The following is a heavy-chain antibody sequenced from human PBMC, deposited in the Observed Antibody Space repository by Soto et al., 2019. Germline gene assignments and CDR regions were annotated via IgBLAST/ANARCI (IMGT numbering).Heavy chain of an antibody. CDR2: IHHSGNS. CDR1: GDSISSDKW. D-gene: IGHD6-25*01. V-gene: IGHV4-4*02. CDR3: ARGERQQQRDY. Sequence: PSETLSLTCAVSGDSISSDKWWSWVRKPPGKGLEWIGEIHHSGNSNYNPSLKSRVIISVDKSKNQFSLNLSSLTDADTAVYYCARGERQQQRDYWGQGTLVTVS. J-gene: IGHJ4*02.